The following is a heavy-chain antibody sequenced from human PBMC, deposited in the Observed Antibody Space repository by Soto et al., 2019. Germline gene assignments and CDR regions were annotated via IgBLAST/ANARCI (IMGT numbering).Heavy chain of an antibody. V-gene: IGHV3-7*05. CDR3: ARDGSTSWYSYDYHGMDV. CDR2: INLDGSEK. Sequence: EVQLVESGGGLVQPGGSLRLSCAASGFTFRTYWLSWVRQVPGKGLEWVANINLDGSEKNCAVPVKGRFTISRDNARNSLYLQMSSLRAEDTALYYCARDGSTSWYSYDYHGMDVWGQGTTVTVSS. D-gene: IGHD5-18*01. CDR1: GFTFRTYW. J-gene: IGHJ6*02.